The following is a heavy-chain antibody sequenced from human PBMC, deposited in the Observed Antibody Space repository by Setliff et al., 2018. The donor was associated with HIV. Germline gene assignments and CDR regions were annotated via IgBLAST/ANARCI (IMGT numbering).Heavy chain of an antibody. V-gene: IGHV4-39*01. CDR1: GGSISSSSYY. D-gene: IGHD2-21*02. CDR2: IYYIGSI. CDR3: ARHDGTYCGGDCYLLGYFDL. Sequence: PSETLSLTCTVSGGSISSSSYYWGWIRQSPGKGLEWIGSIYYIGSIYYNPSLKSRVTISVDTSKNQFDLKLNSVTAADTAVYYCARHDGTYCGGDCYLLGYFDLWGRGTLVTV. J-gene: IGHJ2*01.